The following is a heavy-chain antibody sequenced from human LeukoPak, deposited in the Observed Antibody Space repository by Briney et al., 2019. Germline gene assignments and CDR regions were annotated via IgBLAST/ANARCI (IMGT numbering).Heavy chain of an antibody. CDR1: GYTFTSYG. CDR2: ISANDGNT. V-gene: IGHV1-18*01. CDR3: ARESHATREDY. D-gene: IGHD1-26*01. J-gene: IGHJ4*02. Sequence: WASVKVSCKASGYTFTSYGISWVRQAPGQGLEWMGWISANDGNTDYPQKLQGRVTMTTDTSTSTAYMELRSLRSDDTAVYYCARESHATREDYWGQGTLVTVSS.